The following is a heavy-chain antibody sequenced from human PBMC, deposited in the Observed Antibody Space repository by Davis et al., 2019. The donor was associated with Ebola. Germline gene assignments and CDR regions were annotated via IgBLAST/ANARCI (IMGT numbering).Heavy chain of an antibody. CDR3: ARRGYSGYDLIEWFDP. J-gene: IGHJ5*02. V-gene: IGHV5-10-1*01. Sequence: TVSCKGSGYSFTSYWISWARQMPGNGLEWMGRIDPSDSYTNYSPSFQGHVTISADKSISTAYLQWSSLKASDTAMYYCARRGYSGYDLIEWFDPWGQGTLVTVSS. CDR2: IDPSDSYT. D-gene: IGHD5-12*01. CDR1: GYSFTSYW.